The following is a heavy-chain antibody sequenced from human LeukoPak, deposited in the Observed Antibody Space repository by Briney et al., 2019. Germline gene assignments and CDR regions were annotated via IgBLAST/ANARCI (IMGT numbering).Heavy chain of an antibody. CDR1: GFTFSSYA. J-gene: IGHJ4*02. Sequence: PGGSLRLSCAASGFTFSSYAMSWVRQAPGKGLEWVSAISGSGGSTYYADSVKGRFTISGDNSKNTLYLQMNSLRAEDTAVYYCAKDRQTDGYELGFDYWGQGTLVTVSS. CDR2: ISGSGGST. CDR3: AKDRQTDGYELGFDY. D-gene: IGHD5-12*01. V-gene: IGHV3-23*01.